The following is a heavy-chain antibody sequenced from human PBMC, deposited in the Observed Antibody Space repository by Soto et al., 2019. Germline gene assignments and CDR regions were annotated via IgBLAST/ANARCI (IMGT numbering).Heavy chain of an antibody. D-gene: IGHD3-16*01. CDR3: ARELPHMITFGGAPLVSPGAFDI. CDR1: GGSISSYY. Sequence: SETLSLTCTVSGGSISSYYWSWIRQPPGKGLEWIGYIYYSGSTNYNPSLKSRVTISVDTSKNQFSLKLSSVTAADTAVYYCARELPHMITFGGAPLVSPGAFDIWGKGTMVTVSS. V-gene: IGHV4-59*01. CDR2: IYYSGST. J-gene: IGHJ3*02.